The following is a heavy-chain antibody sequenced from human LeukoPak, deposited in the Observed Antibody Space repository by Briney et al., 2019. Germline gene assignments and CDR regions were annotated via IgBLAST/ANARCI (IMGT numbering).Heavy chain of an antibody. Sequence: ASVKVSCKASGYTFTSYYMHWVRQAPGQGLEWMGIINPSGGSTSYAQKFQGRVTMTRDMSTSTVYMELSSLRSEDTAVYYCARAGDMVGGATTGVDYWGQGTLVTVSS. J-gene: IGHJ4*02. CDR3: ARAGDMVGGATTGVDY. V-gene: IGHV1-46*01. CDR2: INPSGGST. CDR1: GYTFTSYY. D-gene: IGHD1-26*01.